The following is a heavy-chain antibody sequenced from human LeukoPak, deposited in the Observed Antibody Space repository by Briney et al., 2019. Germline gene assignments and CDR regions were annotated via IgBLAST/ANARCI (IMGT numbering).Heavy chain of an antibody. CDR2: IYTSGST. Sequence: SETLSLTCTVSGGSISSYYWSWLRQPPGKGLEWIGRIYTSGSTNYNPSLKSRVTISVDTSKNQFSLKLSSVTAADTAVYYCAREAVNWNDVPLYYFDYWGQGTLVTVSS. J-gene: IGHJ4*02. V-gene: IGHV4-4*08. D-gene: IGHD1-20*01. CDR3: AREAVNWNDVPLYYFDY. CDR1: GGSISSYY.